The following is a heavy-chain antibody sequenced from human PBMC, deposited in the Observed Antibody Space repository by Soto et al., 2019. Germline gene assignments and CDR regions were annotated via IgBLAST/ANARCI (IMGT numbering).Heavy chain of an antibody. D-gene: IGHD3-22*01. CDR1: ADTFTSYY. V-gene: IGHV1-46*01. Sequence: ASVKVSCKAPADTFTSYYIHWVRQAPGHGLEWMGIINPNGGSTSYAQKFQGRVTMTRDTSTSTVYMELSSLRSEDTAVYHCASQKTYYYDSSGYYAAAFDIWGQGTMVTVSS. CDR3: ASQKTYYYDSSGYYAAAFDI. J-gene: IGHJ3*02. CDR2: INPNGGST.